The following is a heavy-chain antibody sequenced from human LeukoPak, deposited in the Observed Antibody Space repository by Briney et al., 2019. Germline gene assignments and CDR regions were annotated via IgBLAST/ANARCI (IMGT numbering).Heavy chain of an antibody. J-gene: IGHJ4*02. V-gene: IGHV3-21*01. CDR1: GFTFSSYS. Sequence: GGSLRLSCGASGFTFSSYSMNWVRQAPGKGLEWVSSISSSSSYIYYADSVKGRFTISRDNAKNSLYLQMNSLRAEDTAVYYCARDGTYYYDSSGYYGYYWGQGTLVTVSS. CDR2: ISSSSSYI. D-gene: IGHD3-22*01. CDR3: ARDGTYYYDSSGYYGYY.